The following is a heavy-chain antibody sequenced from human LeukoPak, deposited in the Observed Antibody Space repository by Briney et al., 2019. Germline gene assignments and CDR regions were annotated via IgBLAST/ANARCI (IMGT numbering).Heavy chain of an antibody. CDR1: GFSFTNYA. CDR2: ISGSGSGT. D-gene: IGHD5-18*01. CDR3: AKRTSYGNFDY. V-gene: IGHV3-23*01. Sequence: GGSLRLSCAASGFSFTNYAMSWVRRAPGKGLEWVSSISGSGSGTYYADSVKGRFTISRDNSKNTLYLQMNSLRAEDTAIYYCAKRTSYGNFDYWGQGTLVTVSS. J-gene: IGHJ4*02.